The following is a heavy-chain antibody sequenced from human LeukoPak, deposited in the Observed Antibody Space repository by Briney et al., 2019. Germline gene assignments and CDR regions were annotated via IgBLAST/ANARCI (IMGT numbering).Heavy chain of an antibody. Sequence: GGSLRLSCAASGFTFSSYSMNWVRQAPGKGLEWVSVIYSGSSTYYADYVKGRFTISRDNSKNTLYLQINSLRAEDTAVYYCARITMVRGVAYGMDVWGQGTTVTVSS. V-gene: IGHV3-53*01. J-gene: IGHJ6*02. D-gene: IGHD3-10*01. CDR3: ARITMVRGVAYGMDV. CDR1: GFTFSSYS. CDR2: IYSGSST.